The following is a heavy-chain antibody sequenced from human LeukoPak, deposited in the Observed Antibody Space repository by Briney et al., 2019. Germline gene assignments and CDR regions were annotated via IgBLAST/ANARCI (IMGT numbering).Heavy chain of an antibody. CDR3: ARHSPPRPLDY. CDR2: IYYSGST. V-gene: IGHV4-59*08. CDR1: GGSISSYH. Sequence: SETLSLTCTVSGGSISSYHWSWIRQPPGKRLEWIGYIYYSGSTNYNPSLKSRVTISVDTSKNQFSLKLSSVTAADTAVYYCARHSPPRPLDYWGQGTLVTVSS. J-gene: IGHJ4*02.